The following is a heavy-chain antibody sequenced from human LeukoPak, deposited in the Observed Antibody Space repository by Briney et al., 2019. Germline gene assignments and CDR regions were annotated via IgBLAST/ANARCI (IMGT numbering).Heavy chain of an antibody. Sequence: SQTLSLTCTVSGGSISSGGYYWSWIRQHPGKGLEWIGYIYYSGSTYYNPSLKSRVTILVDTSKNQFSLKLSSVTAADTAVYYCARDQDHYYGSGRTYYYYGMDVWGQGTTVTVSS. CDR2: IYYSGST. J-gene: IGHJ6*02. D-gene: IGHD3-10*01. CDR1: GGSISSGGYY. CDR3: ARDQDHYYGSGRTYYYYGMDV. V-gene: IGHV4-31*03.